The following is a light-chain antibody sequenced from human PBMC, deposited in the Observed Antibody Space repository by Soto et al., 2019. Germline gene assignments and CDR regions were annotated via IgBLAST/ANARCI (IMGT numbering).Light chain of an antibody. CDR3: QQYGSSTIT. CDR1: QSVSSNY. CDR2: GAS. Sequence: EIVLTQSPGTLSLSPGERATLSCRASQSVSSNYLAWYQQKPGQAPRLLIYGASSRATGIPDRFSGSGSGTDFTLTISRLEPEYFAVYYCQQYGSSTITFGQGTRLEIK. V-gene: IGKV3-20*01. J-gene: IGKJ5*01.